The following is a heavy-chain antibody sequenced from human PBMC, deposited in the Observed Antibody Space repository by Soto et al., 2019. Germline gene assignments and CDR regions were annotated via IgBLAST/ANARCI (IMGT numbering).Heavy chain of an antibody. Sequence: QVQLQESGPGLVKPSQTLSLTCTVSGGSISSGGYYWSWIRQHPGKGLEWIGYIYYSGSTSYNPSLKRRVTISIDTSKNQFSLKVSSVTAADTAVYYCARDGGYGSGSYRFDYWGQGTLVTVSS. D-gene: IGHD3-10*01. CDR1: GGSISSGGYY. CDR2: IYYSGST. CDR3: ARDGGYGSGSYRFDY. V-gene: IGHV4-31*03. J-gene: IGHJ4*02.